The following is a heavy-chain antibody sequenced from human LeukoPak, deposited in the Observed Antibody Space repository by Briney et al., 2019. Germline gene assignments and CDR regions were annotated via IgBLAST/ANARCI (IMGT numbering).Heavy chain of an antibody. CDR2: INPNTGGT. D-gene: IGHD3-10*01. Sequence: GASVKVSCKASGYTFSGYYMHWVRQAPGQGLEWMGWINPNTGGTNYAQKFQGRVTMTRDTSISTAYMELSRLRSDDTAVYYCARDPMYYYGSGSYSRFDPWGQGTLVTVSS. CDR1: GYTFSGYY. V-gene: IGHV1-2*02. CDR3: ARDPMYYYGSGSYSRFDP. J-gene: IGHJ5*02.